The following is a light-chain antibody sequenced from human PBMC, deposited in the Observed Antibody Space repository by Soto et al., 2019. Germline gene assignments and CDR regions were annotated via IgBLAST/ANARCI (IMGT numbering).Light chain of an antibody. V-gene: IGLV7-46*01. CDR2: DTS. J-gene: IGLJ1*01. Sequence: QTVVTQEPSLTVSPGGTVTLTCGSSTGPVTRGHYPHWIQQKPGQAPRTLIYDTSNKHSWTPARFSGSLLGGKAALTLSGAQPEDEADYFCLVIYSGVGEVFGTGTKVTVL. CDR3: LVIYSGVGEV. CDR1: TGPVTRGHY.